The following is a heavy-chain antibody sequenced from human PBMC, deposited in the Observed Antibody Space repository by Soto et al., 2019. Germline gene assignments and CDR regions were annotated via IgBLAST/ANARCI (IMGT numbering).Heavy chain of an antibody. Sequence: EVQLLESGGGLVQPGGSLRLSCAASGFTFNTFEMSWVRQAPGRGLEGVSFISDDSSRTYYEDAVKGRFTISRDNSKYTLYLQMNSLTAEDTAVYACVKGGWLDFWGQGTLVTVSS. CDR3: VKGGWLDF. V-gene: IGHV3-23*01. J-gene: IGHJ5*01. CDR2: ISDDSSRT. D-gene: IGHD3-16*01. CDR1: GFTFNTFE.